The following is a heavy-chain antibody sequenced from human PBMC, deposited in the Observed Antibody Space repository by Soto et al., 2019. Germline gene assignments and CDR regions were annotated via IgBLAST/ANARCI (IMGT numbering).Heavy chain of an antibody. CDR2: IYYSGST. J-gene: IGHJ6*02. CDR1: GGSISSGGYY. D-gene: IGHD6-25*01. CDR3: YGGGSSFDYYYYGMDV. V-gene: IGHV4-31*03. Sequence: SETLSLTCTVSGGSISSGGYYWSWIRQHPGKGLERIGYIYYSGSTYYNQSLKCRVTISVDTSKNQFSLKLSSVTAADTAVYYCYGGGSSFDYYYYGMDVWGQGTTVTFSS.